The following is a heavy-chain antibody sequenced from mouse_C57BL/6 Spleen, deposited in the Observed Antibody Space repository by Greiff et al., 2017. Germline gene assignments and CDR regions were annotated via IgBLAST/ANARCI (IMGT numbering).Heavy chain of an antibody. J-gene: IGHJ1*03. CDR3: AREVSNVAYTVERYVEV. CDR1: GYTFTSYW. D-gene: IGHD1-1*01. V-gene: IGHV1-64*01. CDR2: IHPNSGST. Sequence: QVQLKQSGAELVKPGASVKLSCKASGYTFTSYWMHWVKQRPGQGLEWIGMIHPNSGSTNYNEKFKSKATLTVDKSSSTAYMQLSRLTSEDSAVYYCAREVSNVAYTVERYVEVWGTGTTVTVSS.